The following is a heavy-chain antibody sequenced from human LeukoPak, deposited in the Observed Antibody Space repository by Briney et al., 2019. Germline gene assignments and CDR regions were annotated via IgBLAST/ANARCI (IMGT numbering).Heavy chain of an antibody. Sequence: QPGGSLRLSCAASGFTFSTYGMHWVRQAPGKGLEWVSSIKYDGTKQHYANNVKGRFTISRDNSKNTVSLQMNSLGAQDTGVYYCSKTDGYTYGKFDNWGHGTLVTVTS. CDR3: SKTDGYTYGKFDN. J-gene: IGHJ4*01. D-gene: IGHD5-18*01. CDR1: GFTFSTYG. CDR2: IKYDGTKQ. V-gene: IGHV3-30*02.